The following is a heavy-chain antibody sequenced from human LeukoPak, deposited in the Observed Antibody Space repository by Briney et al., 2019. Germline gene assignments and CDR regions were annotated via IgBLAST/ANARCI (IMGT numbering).Heavy chain of an antibody. CDR2: ISGSGGST. V-gene: IGHV3-23*01. Sequence: PGGSLRLSCAASRFTFSSYAMSWVRQAPGKGLEWVSAISGSGGSTYYADSVKGRFTISRDNSKKTLYLQMDSLRGEDTAVYYCARGTGIARPDYWGQGTLVTVSS. D-gene: IGHD6-6*01. CDR3: ARGTGIARPDY. J-gene: IGHJ4*02. CDR1: RFTFSSYA.